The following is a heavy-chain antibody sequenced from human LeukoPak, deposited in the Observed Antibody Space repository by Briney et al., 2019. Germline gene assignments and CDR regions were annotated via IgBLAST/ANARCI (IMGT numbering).Heavy chain of an antibody. D-gene: IGHD1-26*01. CDR3: ARVPQVGATFDY. CDR2: IIPIFGTA. CDR1: GGTFSSYA. V-gene: IGHV1-69*05. J-gene: IGHJ4*02. Sequence: GASVKVSCKASGGTFSSYAISWVRQAPGQGLEWMGGIIPIFGTANYAQKFQGRVTMTRDTSTSTVYMELSSLRSEDTAVYYCARVPQVGATFDYWGQGTLVTVSS.